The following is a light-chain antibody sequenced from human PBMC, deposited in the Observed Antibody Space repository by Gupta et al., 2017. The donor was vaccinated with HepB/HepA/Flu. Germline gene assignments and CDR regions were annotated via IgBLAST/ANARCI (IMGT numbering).Light chain of an antibody. J-gene: IGLJ2*01. CDR3: SSYTSTNVV. Sequence: ISCTGTSIDVGGYNYVSWYQQHPGKAPKLMIYDVSNRPSWVSNRFSGSKSGNTASMTISMLQAEDEADYYCSSYTSTNVVFGGGTKLTVL. CDR2: DVS. CDR1: SIDVGGYNY. V-gene: IGLV2-14*03.